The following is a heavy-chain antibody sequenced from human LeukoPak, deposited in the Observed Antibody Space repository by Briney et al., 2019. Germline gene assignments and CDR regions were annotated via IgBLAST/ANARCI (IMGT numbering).Heavy chain of an antibody. J-gene: IGHJ4*02. D-gene: IGHD1-1*01. CDR2: INPTGGST. Sequence: ASVKVSCKASGYTFTSYYMHWVRQAPGEGLEWMGIINPTGGSTSYAQKFQGRVTMTRDTSTSTVYMELSSLRSEDTAVYYCARRTTLEQSCFDYWGQGTLVTVSS. CDR1: GYTFTSYY. CDR3: ARRTTLEQSCFDY. V-gene: IGHV1-46*01.